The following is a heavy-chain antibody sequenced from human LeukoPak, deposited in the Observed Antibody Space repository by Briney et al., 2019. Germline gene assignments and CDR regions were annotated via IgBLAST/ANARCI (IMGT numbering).Heavy chain of an antibody. Sequence: PGGSLRLSCAASGFTFSDYYMSWIRQAPGKGLEWVSYISSSGSTIHYADSVKGRFTISRDNAKNSLYLQMNSLRAEDTAVYYCARNGSGSYLIYYYYYYGMDVWGQGTTVTVSS. J-gene: IGHJ6*02. CDR2: ISSSGSTI. V-gene: IGHV3-11*01. CDR1: GFTFSDYY. D-gene: IGHD3-10*01. CDR3: ARNGSGSYLIYYYYYYGMDV.